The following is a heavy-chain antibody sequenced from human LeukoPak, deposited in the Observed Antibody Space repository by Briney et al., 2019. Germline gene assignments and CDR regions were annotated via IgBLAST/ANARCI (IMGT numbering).Heavy chain of an antibody. D-gene: IGHD1-14*01. CDR2: ISGSGGST. J-gene: IGHJ4*02. V-gene: IGHV3-23*01. CDR3: AKPFHPITAIDY. Sequence: PGGTLRLSCAASGFTFGMSWVRQAPGKGLEWVSSISGSGGSTYYADSVKGRFTISRDNSKNTLYLQMDSLRAEDTAVYYCAKPFHPITAIDYWGQGTLVTVSS. CDR1: GFTFG.